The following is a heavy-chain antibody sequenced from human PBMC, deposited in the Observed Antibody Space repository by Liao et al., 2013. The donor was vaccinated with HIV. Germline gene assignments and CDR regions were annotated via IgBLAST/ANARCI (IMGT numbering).Heavy chain of an antibody. D-gene: IGHD4-17*01. CDR1: GGSISSSSYY. CDR3: ARGGYGDYVYFQH. CDR2: IYTSGST. V-gene: IGHV4-39*07. Sequence: QLQLQESGPGLVKPSETLSLTCTVSGGSISSSSYYWGWIRQPPGKGLEWIGSIYTSGSTNYNPSLKSRVTMSVDTSKNQFSLKLSSVTAADTAVYYCARGGYGDYVYFQHWGQGTLVTVSS. J-gene: IGHJ1*01.